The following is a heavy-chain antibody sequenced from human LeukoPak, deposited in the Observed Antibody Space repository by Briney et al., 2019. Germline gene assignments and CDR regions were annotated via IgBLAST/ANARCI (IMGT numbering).Heavy chain of an antibody. CDR3: ARGHGAFDL. J-gene: IGHJ2*01. CDR2: IYYSGST. Sequence: SETLSLTCTVSGGSISSSSYYWGWIRQPPGKGLEWIGSIYYSGSTYYNPSLKSRVTISVDTSKNQFSLKLSSVTAADTAVYYCARGHGAFDLWGRGTLVTVSS. V-gene: IGHV4-39*07. CDR1: GGSISSSSYY. D-gene: IGHD4-17*01.